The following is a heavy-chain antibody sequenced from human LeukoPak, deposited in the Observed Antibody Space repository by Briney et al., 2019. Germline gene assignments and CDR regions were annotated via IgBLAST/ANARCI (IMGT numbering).Heavy chain of an antibody. Sequence: PSETLSLTCAVYGGSFSGYNWSWIRQPPGKGLEWIGEINHSGSTNYNPSLKSRVTISVDTSKNQFSLKLSSVTAADTAVYYCASQESSTSYYFDYWGQGTLVTVSS. CDR2: INHSGST. J-gene: IGHJ4*02. CDR3: ASQESSTSYYFDY. CDR1: GGSFSGYN. D-gene: IGHD2-2*01. V-gene: IGHV4-34*01.